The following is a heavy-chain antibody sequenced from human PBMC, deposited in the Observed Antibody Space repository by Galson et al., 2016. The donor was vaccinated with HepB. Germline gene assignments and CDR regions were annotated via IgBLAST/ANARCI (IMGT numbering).Heavy chain of an antibody. J-gene: IGHJ6*02. CDR2: INADGTST. CDR1: DFTFSGRW. Sequence: LRLSCAASDFTFSGRWMHWVRQVPGKGLVWVSYINADGTSTTYADSVKGRFTISRDNAKNTEHLQMNSLRAEDTAIYYCTRDDAYGLDVWGQGTTVTVSS. CDR3: TRDDAYGLDV. V-gene: IGHV3-74*01.